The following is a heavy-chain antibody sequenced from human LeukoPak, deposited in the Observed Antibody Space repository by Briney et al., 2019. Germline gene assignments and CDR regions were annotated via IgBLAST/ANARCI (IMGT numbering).Heavy chain of an antibody. D-gene: IGHD6-19*01. CDR1: GFTFSSYG. CDR3: AKDRPPLGIAVAGTLDY. CDR2: ISYDGSNK. V-gene: IGHV3-30*18. J-gene: IGHJ4*02. Sequence: PGGSLRLSCAASGFTFSSYGMHWVRQAPGKGLEWVAVISYDGSNKYYADSVKGRFTISRDNSKNTLYLQMNSLRAEDTAVYYCAKDRPPLGIAVAGTLDYWGQGTLVTVSS.